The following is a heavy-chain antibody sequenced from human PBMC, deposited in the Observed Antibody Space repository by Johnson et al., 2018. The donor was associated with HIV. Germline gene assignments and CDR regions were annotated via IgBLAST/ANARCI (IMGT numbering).Heavy chain of an antibody. CDR1: GFTFSDYG. Sequence: QVQLVESGGGVVQPGGSLRLSCAESGFTFSDYGMHWVRQAPGKGLEWVAFIRYDGSNKYYADSVKGRFTFSRDNSKNTVFLQMNSLTAEDTAVYYCSKAPGQITLDAFDFWGQGTMVTVSS. CDR2: IRYDGSNK. D-gene: IGHD3-10*01. CDR3: SKAPGQITLDAFDF. J-gene: IGHJ3*01. V-gene: IGHV3-30*02.